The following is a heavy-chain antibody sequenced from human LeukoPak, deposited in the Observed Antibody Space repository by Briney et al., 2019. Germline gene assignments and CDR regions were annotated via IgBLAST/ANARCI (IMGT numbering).Heavy chain of an antibody. CDR1: GFAFDSYT. J-gene: IGHJ6*03. V-gene: IGHV3-21*01. CDR3: ARLAQGATTETYFYYYMDV. CDR2: ITSRSSHI. D-gene: IGHD4-11*01. Sequence: PGGSLRLSCEASGFAFDSYTIRWVRQAPGKGLESVAAITSRSSHIYIADSVKGRFTISRDNAKNSLFLQMSSLRVEDTAVYYCARLAQGATTETYFYYYMDVWGKGTTVTVSS.